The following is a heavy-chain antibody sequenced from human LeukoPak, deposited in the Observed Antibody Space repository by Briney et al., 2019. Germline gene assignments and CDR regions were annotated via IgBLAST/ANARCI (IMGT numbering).Heavy chain of an antibody. Sequence: GGSLRLSCATSGFPFSAYDMHWVRHAPGKGLEWVSAFGSAGGTYYPGAVKGRFTISRDYAKNSLFLQMNNLIAGDTAVYFCVRGALPGDNWYFDLWGRGTLVTVSS. CDR2: FGSAGGT. V-gene: IGHV3-13*01. CDR3: VRGALPGDNWYFDL. CDR1: GFPFSAYD. J-gene: IGHJ2*01.